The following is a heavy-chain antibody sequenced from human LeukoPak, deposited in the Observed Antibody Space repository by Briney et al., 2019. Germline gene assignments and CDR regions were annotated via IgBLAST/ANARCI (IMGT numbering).Heavy chain of an antibody. CDR3: ASGAGWLIDY. Sequence: SETLSLTCSVSGGHIDSVYWNWIRQPPGKGLGWIGYIDNSGSTKYNPSLQSRITMSRDTSKKQFSLKLTSVTAADTAMYYCASGAGWLIDYWGQGTLVSVSS. CDR1: GGHIDSVY. V-gene: IGHV4-4*08. D-gene: IGHD6-19*01. J-gene: IGHJ4*02. CDR2: IDNSGST.